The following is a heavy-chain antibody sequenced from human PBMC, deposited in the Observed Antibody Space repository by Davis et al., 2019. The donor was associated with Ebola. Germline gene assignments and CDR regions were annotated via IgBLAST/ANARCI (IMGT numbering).Heavy chain of an antibody. D-gene: IGHD6-19*01. J-gene: IGHJ3*02. CDR1: GFTFSSYW. CDR2: ISGSGGST. Sequence: PGGSLRLSCAASGFTFSSYWMNWVRQAPGKGLEWVSAISGSGGSTYYADSVKGRFTISRDNSKNTLYLQMNSLRAEDTAVYYCAKDITWFRYSSGFGAFDIWGQGTMVTVSS. V-gene: IGHV3-23*01. CDR3: AKDITWFRYSSGFGAFDI.